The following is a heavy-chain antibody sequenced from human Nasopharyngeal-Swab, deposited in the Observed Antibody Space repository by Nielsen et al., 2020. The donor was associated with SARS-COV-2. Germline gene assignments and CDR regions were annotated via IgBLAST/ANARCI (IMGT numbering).Heavy chain of an antibody. D-gene: IGHD3-3*01. CDR3: ARDDSSNYDFWSGYYTSFDY. J-gene: IGHJ4*02. Sequence: ASVKVSCKASGYTFTSYGISWVRQAPGQGLEWMGWISAYNGNTNYAQKLQGRVTMTTDTSMSTAYMELRSLRSADTAVYYCARDDSSNYDFWSGYYTSFDYWGQVTLGTVAS. CDR1: GYTFTSYG. V-gene: IGHV1-18*01. CDR2: ISAYNGNT.